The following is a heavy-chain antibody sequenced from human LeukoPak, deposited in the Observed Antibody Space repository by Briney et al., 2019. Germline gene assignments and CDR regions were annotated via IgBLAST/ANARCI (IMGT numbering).Heavy chain of an antibody. CDR2: IYHSGST. CDR1: GGSISSSNW. Sequence: SETLSLTCAVSGGSISSSNWWSWVGQPPGKGLEWIGEIYHSGSTNYNPSLKSRVTISVDKSKNQFSLKLSSVTAADTAVYYCARGGSFWSGYYNYFDYWGQGTLVTVSS. V-gene: IGHV4-4*02. D-gene: IGHD3-3*01. CDR3: ARGGSFWSGYYNYFDY. J-gene: IGHJ4*02.